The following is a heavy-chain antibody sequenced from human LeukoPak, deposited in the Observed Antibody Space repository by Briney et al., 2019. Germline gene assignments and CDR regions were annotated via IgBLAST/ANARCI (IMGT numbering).Heavy chain of an antibody. Sequence: SGGSLRLSCAASRFNFNSFVMGWVRQPPGKGLEWVSSISTSSGYIFYADSLKGRVTISRDNAKNSLYLQMNSLRAEDTAVYYCVRGKKPGWDMSYFDYWGQGILVTVSS. CDR3: VRGKKPGWDMSYFDY. CDR1: RFNFNSFV. D-gene: IGHD1-14*01. J-gene: IGHJ4*02. V-gene: IGHV3-21*06. CDR2: ISTSSGYI.